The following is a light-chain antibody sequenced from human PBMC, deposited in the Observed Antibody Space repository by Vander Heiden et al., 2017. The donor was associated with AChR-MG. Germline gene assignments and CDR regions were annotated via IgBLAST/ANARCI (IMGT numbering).Light chain of an antibody. CDR1: QSVFNNY. V-gene: IGKV3-20*01. CDR2: GAS. CDR3: QQDGSSPYT. Sequence: EIVLTQSPGTLSLSPGERATLSCRASQSVFNNYLAWYQQKPGQAPRLVIYGASSRATGIPDRFSGTGSGTDFTLTISRLEPDDFAVYFCQQDGSSPYTFGQGTKLEIK. J-gene: IGKJ2*01.